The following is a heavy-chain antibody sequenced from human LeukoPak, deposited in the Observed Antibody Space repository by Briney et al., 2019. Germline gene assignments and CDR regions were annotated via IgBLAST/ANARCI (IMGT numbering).Heavy chain of an antibody. D-gene: IGHD3-22*01. Sequence: GGSLRLSCAASGFTFSDYYMSWIRQAPGKGLEWVSYISSSGSTIYYADSVKGRFTISRDNAKNSLYLQMNSLRAEDTAVYYCARGPYYYDRVGNYYYYSMDVWGQGTTVTVSS. CDR2: ISSSGSTI. J-gene: IGHJ6*02. CDR3: ARGPYYYDRVGNYYYYSMDV. CDR1: GFTFSDYY. V-gene: IGHV3-11*01.